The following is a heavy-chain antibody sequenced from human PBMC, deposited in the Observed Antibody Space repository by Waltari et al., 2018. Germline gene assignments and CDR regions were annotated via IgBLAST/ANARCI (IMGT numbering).Heavy chain of an antibody. J-gene: IGHJ4*02. CDR1: GDSITNYY. D-gene: IGHD3-3*01. CDR2: IAYSGSN. CDR3: ARSYDFWSGYPLHY. V-gene: IGHV4-59*01. Sequence: QVQLQESGPGLVKPSETLSLICSVSGDSITNYYWSWVRQPPGKGLEWIGYIAYSGSNRYNPSLKSRATISVDTSKKQFSLRLGSVTAADTAIYYCARSYDFWSGYPLHYWGQGTLVTVSA.